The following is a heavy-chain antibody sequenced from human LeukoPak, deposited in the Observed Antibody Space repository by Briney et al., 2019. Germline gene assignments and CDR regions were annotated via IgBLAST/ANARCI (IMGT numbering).Heavy chain of an antibody. CDR2: IHYSGST. Sequence: SETLSLTCTVSGGSMISYYWSWMRQPPGKGLEWIGYIHYSGSTNYNPSLTSRVTISLDTSKNQFSLKLSSVTAADTAVYYCARRRGDFWSDYYAFDYWGQGTLVSISS. J-gene: IGHJ4*02. CDR3: ARRRGDFWSDYYAFDY. V-gene: IGHV4-59*08. CDR1: GGSMISYY. D-gene: IGHD3-3*01.